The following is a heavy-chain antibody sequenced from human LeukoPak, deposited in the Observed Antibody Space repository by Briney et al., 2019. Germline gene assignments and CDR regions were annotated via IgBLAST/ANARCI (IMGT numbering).Heavy chain of an antibody. D-gene: IGHD4-17*01. CDR2: ISSSSSTI. CDR3: ARGSLMTTVTTSGY. V-gene: IGHV3-48*02. J-gene: IGHJ4*02. CDR1: GFSFSSYS. Sequence: PGGSLRLSCAASGFSFSSYSMNWVRQAPGKGLEWVSYISSSSSTIHYTDSVKGRFTISRDNVKKSLYLQMNSLRDEDTAVYYCARGSLMTTVTTSGYWGQGTLVTVSS.